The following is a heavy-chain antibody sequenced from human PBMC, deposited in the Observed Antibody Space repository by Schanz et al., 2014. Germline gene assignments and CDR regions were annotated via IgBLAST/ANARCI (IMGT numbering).Heavy chain of an antibody. CDR1: GFIFNDSY. CDR3: AKEGTVVSGSPRDY. CDR2: ISYDGTNK. D-gene: IGHD3-10*01. V-gene: IGHV3-30*18. Sequence: QLQLVESGGGLVKPGGSLRLSCAASGFIFNDSYMNWIRQAPGKGLEWMAVISYDGTNKYYSDSVKGRFTISRDNSKNTLYLQMNSLIVEDTAVYYCAKEGTVVSGSPRDYWGRGTLVTVSS. J-gene: IGHJ4*02.